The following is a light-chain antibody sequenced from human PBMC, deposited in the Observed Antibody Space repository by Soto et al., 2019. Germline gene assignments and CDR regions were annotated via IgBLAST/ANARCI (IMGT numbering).Light chain of an antibody. CDR2: DVS. V-gene: IGLV2-14*01. CDR3: TSYTSSSTYV. Sequence: QSALTQPASVSGSPGQSITISCTGTSSDVGGYDYVSWYQQYPGKAPKLLIYDVSNRPSGVSDRFSGSKSDNTASLTISGLQADDEADYYCTSYTSSSTYVFGTGTKLTVL. CDR1: SSDVGGYDY. J-gene: IGLJ1*01.